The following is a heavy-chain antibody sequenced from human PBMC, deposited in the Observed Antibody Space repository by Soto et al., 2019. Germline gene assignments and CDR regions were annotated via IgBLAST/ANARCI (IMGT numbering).Heavy chain of an antibody. CDR1: GGSFSSVNYY. CDR3: VRGTEPYSSGWYYFDC. Sequence: SETLSLTGTVSGGSFSSVNYYWSWILQPPGKGLEWIGHIYYSGSTNYNPSFKSRLTISIDTSKNQFSLKLASVTAADTAVYYCVRGTEPYSSGWYYFDCWGQGTLVTVSS. D-gene: IGHD6-19*01. J-gene: IGHJ4*02. V-gene: IGHV4-61*01. CDR2: IYYSGST.